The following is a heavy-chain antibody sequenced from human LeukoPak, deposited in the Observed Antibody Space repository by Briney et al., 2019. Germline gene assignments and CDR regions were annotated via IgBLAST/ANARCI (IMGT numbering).Heavy chain of an antibody. J-gene: IGHJ4*02. D-gene: IGHD6-13*01. CDR3: ARSRRSWFRLPPYY. CDR1: GYTFTSYD. CDR2: MNTKSGNT. Sequence: SVTVSCKASGYTFTSYDFHWVRQPTGQGLEGMGWMNTKSGNTGYAQKFQGRVTMTRNTSISTAYMELSSLRSEDTAVYYCARSRRSWFRLPPYYWGQGTLVTVSS. V-gene: IGHV1-8*01.